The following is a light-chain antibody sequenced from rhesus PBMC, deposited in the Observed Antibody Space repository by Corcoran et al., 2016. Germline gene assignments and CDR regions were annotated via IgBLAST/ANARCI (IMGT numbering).Light chain of an antibody. V-gene: IGKV1-33*02. Sequence: DIQMSQSPSSLSASVGDKVTITCRASQGISNALAWYQQKPGKAPKLLIYAASSLESGVPSRFSGSRSGTDFPLPISSLQPEDFSTYYCQQGYSTPFTFGPGTKLDIK. CDR1: QGISNA. J-gene: IGKJ3*01. CDR3: QQGYSTPFT. CDR2: AAS.